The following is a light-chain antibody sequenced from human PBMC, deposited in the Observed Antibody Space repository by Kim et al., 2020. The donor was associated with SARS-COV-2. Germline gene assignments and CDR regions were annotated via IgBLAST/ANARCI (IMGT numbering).Light chain of an antibody. Sequence: APGKTDRITCGRHSIGSISVHWYQQNPGQAPVLVIYYYSDRPSGIPARFSGSHSGNPATLPIRRVEAGDEGDYYCQVWDSSRDHVVFGGGTQLTVL. J-gene: IGLJ2*01. CDR1: SIGSIS. V-gene: IGLV3-21*04. CDR2: YYS. CDR3: QVWDSSRDHVV.